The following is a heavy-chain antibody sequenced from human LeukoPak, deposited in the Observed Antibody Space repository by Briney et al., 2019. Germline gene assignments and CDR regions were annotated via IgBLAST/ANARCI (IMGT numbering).Heavy chain of an antibody. CDR3: ARKLERRSGNWFDP. D-gene: IGHD1-1*01. J-gene: IGHJ5*02. CDR1: GGSISSYY. CDR2: IYYSGST. V-gene: IGHV4-59*01. Sequence: SETLSLTCTVSGGSISSYYWSWIRQPPGKGLEWSGYIYYSGSTNYNPSLKSRVTISVDTSKNQFSMKLSSVPAADTAVYYCARKLERRSGNWFDPWGQGTLVTVSS.